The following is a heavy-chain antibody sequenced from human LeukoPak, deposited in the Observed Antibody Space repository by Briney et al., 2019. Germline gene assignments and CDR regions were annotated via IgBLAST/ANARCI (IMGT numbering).Heavy chain of an antibody. V-gene: IGHV4-38-2*01. Sequence: SETLSLTCGVSGYSISSGYYWGWIRQSPGKGLEWIGNMYHSGSTDYNPSLKSRVTISIDTSKNQFSLNLRSVTAADTALYYCARHKSYCTTSTCYYIDSWGQGTLVTVSS. CDR3: ARHKSYCTTSTCYYIDS. J-gene: IGHJ5*01. CDR1: GYSISSGYY. CDR2: MYHSGST. D-gene: IGHD2-2*01.